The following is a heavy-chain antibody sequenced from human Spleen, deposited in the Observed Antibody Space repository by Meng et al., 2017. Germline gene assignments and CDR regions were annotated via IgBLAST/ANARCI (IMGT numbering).Heavy chain of an antibody. V-gene: IGHV3-23*01. CDR2: ISGSGGST. D-gene: IGHD3-16*01. J-gene: IGHJ3*02. Sequence: GGSLRLSCAGSGFSFSSYAMSWVRHAPGRGLEWVSSISGSGGSTYYTGSVKGRFTISRDNSKNTLYLQMNSLRAEDTAVYYCAKDGWGDTDAFEIWGQGTMVTVSS. CDR3: AKDGWGDTDAFEI. CDR1: GFSFSSYA.